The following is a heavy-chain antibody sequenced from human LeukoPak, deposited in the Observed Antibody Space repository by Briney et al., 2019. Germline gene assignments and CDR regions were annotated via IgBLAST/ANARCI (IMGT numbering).Heavy chain of an antibody. CDR2: FHISGST. Sequence: SETLSLTCTVSGGSISSYYWSWIRQPAGKGLEWIGRFHISGSTNYNPSLKSRVTMSVDTSKNQFSLRLNSVTAADTAVYYCARDFLLQSEGLFDYWGQGTLVTDSS. CDR3: ARDFLLQSEGLFDY. D-gene: IGHD4-11*01. CDR1: GGSISSYY. V-gene: IGHV4-4*07. J-gene: IGHJ4*02.